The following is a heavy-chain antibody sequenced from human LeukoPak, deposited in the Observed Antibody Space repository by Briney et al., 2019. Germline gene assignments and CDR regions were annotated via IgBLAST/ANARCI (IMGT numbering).Heavy chain of an antibody. V-gene: IGHV3-30*18. CDR3: VKDPSRITTIVVVIPPYFFDY. D-gene: IGHD3-22*01. CDR1: GFSFSSYG. J-gene: IGHJ4*02. CDR2: ISYDGNNK. Sequence: SLTLSCAASGFSFSSYGMHWVRQTPGKGLEWVAVISYDGNNKNYVHSVRGRFTISRDNSKNTLYLQMNSLRDEDTAVYYCVKDPSRITTIVVVIPPYFFDYWGEGTSVTASS.